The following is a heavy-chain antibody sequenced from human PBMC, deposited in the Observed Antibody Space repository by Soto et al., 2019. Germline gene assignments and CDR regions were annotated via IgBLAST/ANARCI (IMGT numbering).Heavy chain of an antibody. D-gene: IGHD3-10*01. Sequence: PSETLSLTCTVSGGSISSYYWSWIRQPPGKGLEWIGYIYYSGSTNYNPSLKSRVTISVDTSKNQFSLKLSSVTAADTAVYYCARHLTMVRGVMSGNAFDIWGQGTMVTVSS. J-gene: IGHJ3*02. CDR2: IYYSGST. CDR3: ARHLTMVRGVMSGNAFDI. CDR1: GGSISSYY. V-gene: IGHV4-59*08.